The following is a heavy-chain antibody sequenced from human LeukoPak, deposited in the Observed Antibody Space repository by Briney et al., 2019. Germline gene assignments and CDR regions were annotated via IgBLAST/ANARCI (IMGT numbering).Heavy chain of an antibody. J-gene: IGHJ5*02. D-gene: IGHD3-3*01. CDR2: IYHSGST. CDR1: GYSISSGYY. V-gene: IGHV4-38-2*01. CDR3: ARGPGYYDFWSGYSGWFDP. Sequence: SEILSLTCAVSGYSISSGYYWGWIRQPPGKGLEWIGSIYHSGSTYYNPSLKSRVTISVDTSKNQFSLKLSSVTAADTAVYYCARGPGYYDFWSGYSGWFDPWGQGTLVTVSS.